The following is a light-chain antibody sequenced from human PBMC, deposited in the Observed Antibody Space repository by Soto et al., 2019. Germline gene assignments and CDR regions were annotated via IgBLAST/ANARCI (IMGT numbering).Light chain of an antibody. CDR2: GNS. CDR1: SSNIGAGYD. J-gene: IGLJ2*01. V-gene: IGLV1-40*01. CDR3: QSYDSSLSVNVV. Sequence: QSVLTQPPSVSGAPGQRVTISCTGSSSNIGAGYDVHWYQQLPGTAPKLLIYGNSNRPSGVPDRFSGSKSGTSASLAITGLQAEDEADYYGQSYDSSLSVNVVFGGGTQLTVL.